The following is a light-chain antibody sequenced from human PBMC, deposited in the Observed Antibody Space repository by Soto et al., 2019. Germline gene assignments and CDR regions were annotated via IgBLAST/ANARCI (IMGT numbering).Light chain of an antibody. CDR2: GAS. J-gene: IGKJ1*01. CDR1: QSVSSNY. Sequence: EIVLTQSPGTLSLSPGERVTLSCRASQSVSSNYLAWHQQKPGQTPRLLIYGASNRATSIPDRFSGSGSGTDFTLTISRLEPEDFAVYYCQQYGSSPRTFGQGTKVEIK. CDR3: QQYGSSPRT. V-gene: IGKV3-20*01.